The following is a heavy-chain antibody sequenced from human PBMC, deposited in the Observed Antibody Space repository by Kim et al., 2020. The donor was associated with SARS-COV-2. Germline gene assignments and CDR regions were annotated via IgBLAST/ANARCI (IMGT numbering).Heavy chain of an antibody. CDR3: ARGIQFRITMVRGAKPWYFDL. J-gene: IGHJ2*01. D-gene: IGHD3-10*01. CDR2: INHSGST. V-gene: IGHV4-34*01. Sequence: SETLSLTCAVYGGSFSGYYWSWIRQPPRKGLEWIGEINHSGSTNYNPSLKSRVTISVDTSKNQFSLKLSSVTAADTAVYYCARGIQFRITMVRGAKPWYFDLWGRGTLVTVSS. CDR1: GGSFSGYY.